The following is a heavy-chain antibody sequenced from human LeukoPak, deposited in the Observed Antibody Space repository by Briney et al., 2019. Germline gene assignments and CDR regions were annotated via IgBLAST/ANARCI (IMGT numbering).Heavy chain of an antibody. D-gene: IGHD6-6*01. CDR2: MNPNSGNT. Sequence: ASVKVSCKASGGTFSSYAISWVRQAPGQGLEWMGWMNPNSGNTGYAQKFQGRVTITRNTSISTAYMELSSLRSEDTAVYYCARGPLSSDYWGQGTLVTVSS. CDR3: ARGPLSSDY. V-gene: IGHV1-8*03. CDR1: GGTFSSYA. J-gene: IGHJ4*02.